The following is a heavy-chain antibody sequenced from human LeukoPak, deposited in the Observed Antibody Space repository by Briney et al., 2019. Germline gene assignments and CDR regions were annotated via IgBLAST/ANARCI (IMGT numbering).Heavy chain of an antibody. D-gene: IGHD3-22*01. Sequence: PSETLSLTCTVSGGSISTYYWSWIRQPPGKGLEWIGYIYYSGSTNYNPSLKSRVIISVDTSKKQFSLKLSSVTAADTAIYYCARGLNYYDSSGYLDYWGQGTLVTVSS. CDR3: ARGLNYYDSSGYLDY. CDR1: GGSISTYY. CDR2: IYYSGST. V-gene: IGHV4-59*01. J-gene: IGHJ4*02.